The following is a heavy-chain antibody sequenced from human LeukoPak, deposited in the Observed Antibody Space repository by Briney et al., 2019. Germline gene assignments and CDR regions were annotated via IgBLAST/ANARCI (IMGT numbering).Heavy chain of an antibody. D-gene: IGHD6-13*01. CDR3: ARDYRVREGAVGTVDYYYYYMDV. Sequence: PGGSLRLSCAASGFTFSSYTMNWVRQAPGKGLEWVSYISSSSTIYYADSVKGRFTISRDNAKNSLYLQMNSLRAEDTAVYYCARDYRVREGAVGTVDYYYYYMDVWGKGTTVTVSS. V-gene: IGHV3-48*01. J-gene: IGHJ6*03. CDR1: GFTFSSYT. CDR2: ISSSSTI.